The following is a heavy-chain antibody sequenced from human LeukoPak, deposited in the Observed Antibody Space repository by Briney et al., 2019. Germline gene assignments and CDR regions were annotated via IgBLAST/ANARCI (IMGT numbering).Heavy chain of an antibody. Sequence: SETLSLTCTVSGGSISSGGYSWSWIRQPPGKGLEWIGYIYHSGSTYYNPSLKSRVTISVDRSKNQFSLKLSSVTAADTAVYYCARDGDIVVSHWGQGTLVTVSS. CDR3: ARDGDIVVSH. V-gene: IGHV4-30-2*01. CDR1: GGSISSGGYS. CDR2: IYHSGST. D-gene: IGHD2-2*01. J-gene: IGHJ4*02.